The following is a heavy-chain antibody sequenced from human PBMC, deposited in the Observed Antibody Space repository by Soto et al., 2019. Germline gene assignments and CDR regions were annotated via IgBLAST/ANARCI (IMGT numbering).Heavy chain of an antibody. CDR1: GDSVSSNSAG. D-gene: IGHD1-1*01. Sequence: PSQTLSLTCDISGDSVSSNSAGWNWISQTPSRGLEWLGRTYYKSKWYYTYAASVKSRITVSPDTSKNQFSLQLTSVTPEDTAVYYCARGSWDDVSGHYYMEVWDKGTTVTVSS. CDR3: ARGSWDDVSGHYYMEV. J-gene: IGHJ6*03. V-gene: IGHV6-1*01. CDR2: TYYKSKWYY.